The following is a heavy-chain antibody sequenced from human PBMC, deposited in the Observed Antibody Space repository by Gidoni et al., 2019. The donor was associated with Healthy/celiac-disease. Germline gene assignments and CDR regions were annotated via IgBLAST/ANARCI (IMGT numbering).Heavy chain of an antibody. CDR2: INAGNGNT. V-gene: IGHV1-3*01. J-gene: IGHJ4*02. CDR1: GYTFTSYA. Sequence: QVQLVQSGAEVKKPGASVKVSCKASGYTFTSYAMHWVRQAPGQRLEWMGWINAGNGNTKYSQKFQGRVTITRDTSASTAYMELSSLRSEDTAVYYCARDARYYYDSSGYYYDYWGQGTLVTVSS. D-gene: IGHD3-22*01. CDR3: ARDARYYYDSSGYYYDY.